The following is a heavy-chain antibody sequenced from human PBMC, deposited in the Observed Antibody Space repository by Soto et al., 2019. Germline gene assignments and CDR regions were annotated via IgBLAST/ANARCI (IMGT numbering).Heavy chain of an antibody. CDR2: INHSGST. V-gene: IGHV4-34*01. Sequence: QVQLQQWGAGLLKPSETLSLTCAVYGGSFSGYYWSWIRQPPGKGLEWIGEINHSGSTNYNPSLKSRVTISVDTSKKQFSLKLSSVTAADTAVYYCARGRDIVVVVAAPYYYMDVWGKGTTVTVSS. CDR1: GGSFSGYY. D-gene: IGHD2-15*01. CDR3: ARGRDIVVVVAAPYYYMDV. J-gene: IGHJ6*03.